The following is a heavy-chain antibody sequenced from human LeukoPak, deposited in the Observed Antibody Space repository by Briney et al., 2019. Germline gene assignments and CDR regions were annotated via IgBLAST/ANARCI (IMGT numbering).Heavy chain of an antibody. J-gene: IGHJ4*02. CDR2: ISYDGSK. CDR1: GSTFSTDA. Sequence: GGSLRLSCAASGSTFSTDAMHWVRQAPGKGLEWVAIISYDGSKYYADSVKGRFTISRDNSKNTLYLQMNSLRAADTAVYYCARAYQPLGGLSLPDYWGQGTLVSVFS. V-gene: IGHV3-30*04. CDR3: ARAYQPLGGLSLPDY. D-gene: IGHD3-16*02.